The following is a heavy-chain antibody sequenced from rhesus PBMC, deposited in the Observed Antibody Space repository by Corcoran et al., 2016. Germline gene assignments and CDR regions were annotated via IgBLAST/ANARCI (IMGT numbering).Heavy chain of an antibody. CDR3: ARVRIAANRFDV. CDR1: GGSFSGYY. J-gene: IGHJ5-1*01. D-gene: IGHD6-13*01. CDR2: ISGSCGST. Sequence: QVQLQESGPGLVKPSETLSLTCAVSGGSFSGYYWGWIRQPPGKGLEWIGYISGSCGSTHHNPSLKSRVNISTDTSKNQFSLKLSSVTAADTAVYYCARVRIAANRFDVWGPGVLVTVSS. V-gene: IGHV4-165*01.